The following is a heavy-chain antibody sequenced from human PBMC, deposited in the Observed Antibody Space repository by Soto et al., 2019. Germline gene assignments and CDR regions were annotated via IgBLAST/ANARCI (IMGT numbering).Heavy chain of an antibody. CDR2: IYSGGST. J-gene: IGHJ6*03. CDR1: GFTVSSNY. D-gene: IGHD6-13*01. V-gene: IGHV3-66*01. Sequence: PGGSLRLSCAASGFTVSSNYMSWVRQAPGKGLEWVSVIYSGGSTYYADSVKGRFTISRDNSKNTLYLQMNSLRAEDTAVYYCARDPIAAAGPFYYYYMDVWRKGTTVTVSS. CDR3: ARDPIAAAGPFYYYYMDV.